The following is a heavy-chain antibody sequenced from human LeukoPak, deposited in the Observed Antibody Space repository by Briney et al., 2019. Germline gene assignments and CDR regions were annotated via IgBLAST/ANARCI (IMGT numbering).Heavy chain of an antibody. D-gene: IGHD3-22*01. CDR2: ISWNSGSI. J-gene: IGHJ4*02. CDR3: AKDETYDSSGYPVY. CDR1: GFTFDDYA. V-gene: IGHV3-9*01. Sequence: TGGSPRLSCAASGFTFDDYAMHWVRQAPGKGLEWVSGISWNSGSIGYADSAKGRFTISRDNAKNSLYLQMNSLRAEDTALYYCAKDETYDSSGYPVYWGQGTLVTVSS.